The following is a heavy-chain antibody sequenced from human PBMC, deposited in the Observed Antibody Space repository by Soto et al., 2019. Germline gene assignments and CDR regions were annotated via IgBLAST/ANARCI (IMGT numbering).Heavy chain of an antibody. CDR2: INHSGST. Sequence: SETLSLTCAVYGGSFSGYYWSWIRQPPGKGLEWIGEINHSGSTNYNPSLKSRVTISVDTSKNQFSLKLSSVTAADTAVYYCARGLFRGFGEWSLAYYYYGMDVWGQGTTVTVSS. D-gene: IGHD3-10*01. CDR3: ARGLFRGFGEWSLAYYYYGMDV. J-gene: IGHJ6*02. CDR1: GGSFSGYY. V-gene: IGHV4-34*01.